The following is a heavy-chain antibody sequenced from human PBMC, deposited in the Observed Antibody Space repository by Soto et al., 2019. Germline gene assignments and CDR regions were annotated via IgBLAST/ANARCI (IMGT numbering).Heavy chain of an antibody. CDR3: AHPRGYGVFDAFGI. Sequence: RRLSCAASVFLFSTYAMNWVRQAPGERLEWVSAISSNGGTTFYAESVRGRFTISRDNSVNTLYLQMFSLRTEDTAVYYCAHPRGYGVFDAFGIWGQGTMVTVSS. J-gene: IGHJ3*02. V-gene: IGHV3-23*01. D-gene: IGHD3-3*01. CDR2: ISSNGGTT. CDR1: VFLFSTYA.